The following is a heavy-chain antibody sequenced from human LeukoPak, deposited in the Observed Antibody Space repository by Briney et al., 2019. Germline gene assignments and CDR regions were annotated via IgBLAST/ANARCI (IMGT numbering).Heavy chain of an antibody. Sequence: SETLSLTCAVSGGSFSGYYWSWIRQPPGKGLDWIGEINHSGSTNYNPSLKSRVTISVDTSKNQFSLKLSSVTAADTAVYYCARGPYGSGKTPERYWYFDLWGRGTLVTVSS. CDR2: INHSGST. V-gene: IGHV4-34*01. D-gene: IGHD3-10*01. J-gene: IGHJ2*01. CDR3: ARGPYGSGKTPERYWYFDL. CDR1: GGSFSGYY.